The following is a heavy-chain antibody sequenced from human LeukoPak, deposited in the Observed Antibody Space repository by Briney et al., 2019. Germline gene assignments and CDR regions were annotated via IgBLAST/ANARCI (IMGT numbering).Heavy chain of an antibody. CDR1: GFTFSGSA. Sequence: GGSLRLSCAASGFTFSGSAMHWVRQASGKGLEWVGRIRSKANSYATAYAASVKGRFTISRDDSKNTAYLQMNGLKTEDTAVYYCTRRMGSSWYNFHYYYGMDVWGQGTTVTVSS. J-gene: IGHJ6*02. CDR3: TRRMGSSWYNFHYYYGMDV. CDR2: IRSKANSYAT. V-gene: IGHV3-73*01. D-gene: IGHD6-13*01.